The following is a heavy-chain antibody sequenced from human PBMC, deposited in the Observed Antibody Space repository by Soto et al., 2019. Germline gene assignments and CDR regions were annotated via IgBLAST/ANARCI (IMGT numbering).Heavy chain of an antibody. J-gene: IGHJ5*02. D-gene: IGHD3-3*01. CDR2: ISAYNGNT. CDR1: GYTFTSYG. Sequence: GASVKVSCKASGYTFTSYGISWVRQAPGQGLEWMGWISAYNGNTNYAQKLQGRVTMTTDTSTSTAYMELRSLRSDDTAVYYCARDPAPVIQYYDFWSGYSYWFDPWGQGTLVTVSS. V-gene: IGHV1-18*01. CDR3: ARDPAPVIQYYDFWSGYSYWFDP.